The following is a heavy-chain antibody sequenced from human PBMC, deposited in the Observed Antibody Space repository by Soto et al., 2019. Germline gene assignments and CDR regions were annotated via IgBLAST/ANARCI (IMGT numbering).Heavy chain of an antibody. J-gene: IGHJ5*02. CDR3: ARSAVNCTNGVCYTGWFAP. CDR2: ISSSSSYI. Sequence: GGSLRLSCAASGFTFSSYSMNWVRQAPGKGLEWVSSISSSSSYIYYADSVKGRFTISRDNAKNSLYLQMNSLRAEDTAVYYCARSAVNCTNGVCYTGWFAPWGQGTLVTVSS. V-gene: IGHV3-21*01. D-gene: IGHD2-8*01. CDR1: GFTFSSYS.